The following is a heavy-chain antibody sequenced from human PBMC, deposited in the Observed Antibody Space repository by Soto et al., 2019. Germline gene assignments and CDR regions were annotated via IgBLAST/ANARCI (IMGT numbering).Heavy chain of an antibody. D-gene: IGHD6-25*01. J-gene: IGHJ4*02. Sequence: SETLSLTCSIYSGSFSGYYWSWIRQPPGKGLEWIGEISQSGNTNYSPSLKSRVSISIDTSKKQFSLNLASVSAADTAVYYCARAPKVSGSFQIRPDFWGQGTLVTVSS. CDR1: SGSFSGYY. CDR2: ISQSGNT. CDR3: ARAPKVSGSFQIRPDF. V-gene: IGHV4-34*01.